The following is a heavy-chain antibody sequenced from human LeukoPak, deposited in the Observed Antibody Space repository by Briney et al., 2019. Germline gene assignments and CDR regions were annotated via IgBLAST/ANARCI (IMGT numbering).Heavy chain of an antibody. D-gene: IGHD6-13*01. CDR1: VYTFTSYG. CDR3: AREVPLYQQLAPYNWFDP. Sequence: ASVRVSCKASVYTFTSYGVTWVRQAPGQGLEWMGWISAYNGNTNYAQKLQGRVTMTTDTSTSTAYMEPRSLRSDDTAVYYCAREVPLYQQLAPYNWFDPWGQGTLVTVSS. V-gene: IGHV1-18*01. CDR2: ISAYNGNT. J-gene: IGHJ5*02.